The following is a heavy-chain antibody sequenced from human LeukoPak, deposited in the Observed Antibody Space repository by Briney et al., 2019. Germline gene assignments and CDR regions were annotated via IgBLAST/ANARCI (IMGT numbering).Heavy chain of an antibody. CDR3: ARAAKAYSSSWYVWFDP. Sequence: GASVKVSCKASGYTFTSYYMHWVRQAPGQGLEWMGWINPNSGGTNYAQKFQGRVTMTRDTSISTAYMELSRLRSDDTAVYYCARAAKAYSSSWYVWFDPWGQGTLVTVSS. CDR2: INPNSGGT. D-gene: IGHD6-13*01. J-gene: IGHJ5*02. CDR1: GYTFTSYY. V-gene: IGHV1-2*02.